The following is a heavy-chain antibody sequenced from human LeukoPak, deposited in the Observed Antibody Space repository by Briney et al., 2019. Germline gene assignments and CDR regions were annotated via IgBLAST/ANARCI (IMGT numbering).Heavy chain of an antibody. J-gene: IGHJ6*03. Sequence: SETLSLTCAVYGGSFSGYYWSWIRQPPGKGLEWIGEINHSGSTNYNPSLKSRVTISVDTSKNQFSLKLSSVTAADTAVYYCAREVVVVPAAISYYYYYYMDVWGKGTTVTISS. D-gene: IGHD2-2*01. CDR3: AREVVVVPAAISYYYYYYMDV. CDR1: GGSFSGYY. V-gene: IGHV4-34*01. CDR2: INHSGST.